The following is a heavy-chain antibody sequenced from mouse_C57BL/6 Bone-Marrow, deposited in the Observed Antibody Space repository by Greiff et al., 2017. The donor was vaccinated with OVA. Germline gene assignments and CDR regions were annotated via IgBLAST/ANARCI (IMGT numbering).Heavy chain of an antibody. Sequence: QVQLQQPGAELVMPGASVKLSCKASGYTFTSYWMHWVKQRPGQGLEWIGEIDPSDSYTNYNQKFKGKSTLTVDKSSSTAYMQLSSLTSEDSAFYYCARSMVTRAYWGQGTLVTVSA. CDR2: IDPSDSYT. CDR1: GYTFTSYW. J-gene: IGHJ3*01. D-gene: IGHD2-2*01. CDR3: ARSMVTRAY. V-gene: IGHV1-69*01.